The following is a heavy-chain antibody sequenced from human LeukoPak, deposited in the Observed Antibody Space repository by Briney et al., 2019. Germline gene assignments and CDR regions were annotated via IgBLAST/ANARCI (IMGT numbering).Heavy chain of an antibody. D-gene: IGHD3-22*01. J-gene: IGHJ4*02. Sequence: ASVKVSRKASGYTFTSYGISWVRQAPGQGLEWMGWISAYNGNTNYAQKLQGRVTMTTDTSTSTAYMELRSLRSDDTAVYYCASTPANYYDSSGEFDYWGQGTLVTVSS. V-gene: IGHV1-18*01. CDR2: ISAYNGNT. CDR3: ASTPANYYDSSGEFDY. CDR1: GYTFTSYG.